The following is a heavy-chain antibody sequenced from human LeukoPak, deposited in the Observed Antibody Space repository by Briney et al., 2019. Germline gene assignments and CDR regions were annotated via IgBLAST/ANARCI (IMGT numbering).Heavy chain of an antibody. V-gene: IGHV3-53*01. CDR3: ARDGSYLDY. CDR2: LYSGVTT. J-gene: IGHJ4*02. Sequence: GGSLRLSCAASGFIVSSNYMSWVRQAPGKGLEWVSILYSGVTTYYADSVKGRFTISRDNSKNTLYLQMNSLRAEDTAVYYCARDGSYLDYWGQGTLVTVSS. CDR1: GFIVSSNY.